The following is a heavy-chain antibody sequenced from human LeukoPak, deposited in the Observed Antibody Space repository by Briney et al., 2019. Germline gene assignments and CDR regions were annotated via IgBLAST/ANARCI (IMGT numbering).Heavy chain of an antibody. CDR2: IYYSGST. CDR3: ARAGTTGGAFDI. D-gene: IGHD4-17*01. Sequence: SETLSLTCTVSGGSISSYYWSWIRQPPGKGLEGIGHIYYSGSTNYNPSLKSRVTISVDASKNQFSLKLSSVTAADTAVYYCARAGTTGGAFDIWGQGTMVTVSS. CDR1: GGSISSYY. V-gene: IGHV4-59*01. J-gene: IGHJ3*02.